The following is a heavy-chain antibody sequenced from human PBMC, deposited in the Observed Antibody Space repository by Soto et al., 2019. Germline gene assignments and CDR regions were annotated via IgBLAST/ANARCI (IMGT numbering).Heavy chain of an antibody. CDR2: VHYTGST. V-gene: IGHV4-59*08. CDR1: GASIGRYY. Sequence: SETLSLTCSVPGASIGRYYYSWIRQSPGKGLAWIGYVHYTGSTNYDPSLRGRVSISMDTSKNQFSLRLTSVTAADTAVYYCVRRAYINAWHFAHCGQGSLVPGSS. CDR3: VRRAYINAWHFAH. D-gene: IGHD3-16*01. J-gene: IGHJ1*01.